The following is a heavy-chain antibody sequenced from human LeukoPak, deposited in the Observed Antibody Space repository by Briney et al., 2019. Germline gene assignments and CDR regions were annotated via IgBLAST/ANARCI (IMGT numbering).Heavy chain of an antibody. CDR3: AKDLSRAVAADWFDP. Sequence: PAGSLRLSCAASGFTFGNYDMSWVRQAPGKGLEWVSSISDSGSSTYYADSVKCRFTISRDNSKNTLYLQMTNLRAADTAVYYCAKDLSRAVAADWFDPWDQGSLVTVSS. CDR1: GFTFGNYD. V-gene: IGHV3-23*01. J-gene: IGHJ5*02. D-gene: IGHD6-19*01. CDR2: ISDSGSST.